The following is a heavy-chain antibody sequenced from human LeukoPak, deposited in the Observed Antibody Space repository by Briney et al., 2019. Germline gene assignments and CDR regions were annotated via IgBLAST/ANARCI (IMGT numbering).Heavy chain of an antibody. D-gene: IGHD2-15*01. J-gene: IGHJ4*02. CDR1: GYTFTSYG. CDR3: ARDSNIVVVVAAKGGFDY. Sequence: SVKVSCKASGYTFTSYGISWVRQAPGQGLEWMGWISAYNGNTNYAQKLQGRVTMTTDTSTSTAYMELRSLRSDDTAVYYCARDSNIVVVVAAKGGFDYWGQGTLVTVSS. CDR2: ISAYNGNT. V-gene: IGHV1-18*01.